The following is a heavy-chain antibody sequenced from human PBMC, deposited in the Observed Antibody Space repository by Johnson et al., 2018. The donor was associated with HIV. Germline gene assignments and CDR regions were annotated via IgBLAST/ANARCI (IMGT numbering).Heavy chain of an antibody. J-gene: IGHJ3*02. CDR1: GFTFSSYA. CDR2: ISYDGSNK. Sequence: QVQLVESGGGVVQPGRSLRLSCAASGFTFSSYAMHWVRQAPGKGLEWVAVISYDGSNKYYADSVKGRFTISRDNSKNTLYLQINSLRAEDTAVYYCGRVGYSSSWYLGAFDIWGQGTMVTVSS. CDR3: GRVGYSSSWYLGAFDI. D-gene: IGHD6-13*01. V-gene: IGHV3-30*04.